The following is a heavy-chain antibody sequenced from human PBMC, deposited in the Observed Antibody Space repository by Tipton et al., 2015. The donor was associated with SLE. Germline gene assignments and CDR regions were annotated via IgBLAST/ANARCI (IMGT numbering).Heavy chain of an antibody. V-gene: IGHV4-39*01. CDR2: IYYGGST. J-gene: IGHJ6*02. Sequence: TLSLTCSVSGASVSSSDYYWGWIRQPPGKGLEWIGNIYYGGSTYYNPSLKSRVTISVDTSKNQFSLKLTSVTAADSAVYYCARRKSGYRWGMDVWGQGTTVNVSS. CDR1: GASVSSSDYY. CDR3: ARRKSGYRWGMDV. D-gene: IGHD3-3*01.